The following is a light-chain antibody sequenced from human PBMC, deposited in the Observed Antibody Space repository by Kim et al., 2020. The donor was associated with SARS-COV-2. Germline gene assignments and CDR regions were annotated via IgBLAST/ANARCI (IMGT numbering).Light chain of an antibody. J-gene: IGKJ2*01. V-gene: IGKV3-20*01. CDR1: QSVRSSY. CDR2: GAS. CDR3: QQFGSSMYT. Sequence: VLTQSPGTLSLSPGDRATLSCRASQSVRSSYLAWYQQKPGLAPRLLIYGASSRATGIPDRFSGSGSGTDFTLTISRLEPEDFAVYYCQQFGSSMYTFGQGTKLEIK.